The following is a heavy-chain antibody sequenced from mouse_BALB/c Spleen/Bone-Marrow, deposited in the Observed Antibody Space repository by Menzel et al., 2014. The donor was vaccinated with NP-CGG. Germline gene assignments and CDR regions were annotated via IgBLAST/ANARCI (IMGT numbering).Heavy chain of an antibody. Sequence: DVQLQESGAELVKPGASVKLSCTASGFNIKDTYMHWVKQRPEQGLEWIGRIDPANGNTKYDPKFQGKATITADTSSNTAYLQLSSLTSEDTAVYYCASYYYGSSGFAYWGQGLWSLSLQ. D-gene: IGHD1-1*01. J-gene: IGHJ3*01. CDR2: IDPANGNT. V-gene: IGHV14-3*02. CDR1: GFNIKDTY. CDR3: ASYYYGSSGFAY.